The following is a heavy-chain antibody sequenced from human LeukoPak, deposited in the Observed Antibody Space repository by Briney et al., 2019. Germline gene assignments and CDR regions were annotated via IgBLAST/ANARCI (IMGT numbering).Heavy chain of an antibody. J-gene: IGHJ4*02. CDR2: MNPNSGNT. D-gene: IGHD1-26*01. CDR1: GYTFTSYD. V-gene: IGHV1-8*01. Sequence: ASVKVSCKASGYTFTSYDINWVRQATGHGLEWMGWMNPNSGNTGYAQKFHGRVTMTRNTSISTAYMELSSLRSEDTAVYYCARSRRGGSKYYFDYWGQGTLVTVSS. CDR3: ARSRRGGSKYYFDY.